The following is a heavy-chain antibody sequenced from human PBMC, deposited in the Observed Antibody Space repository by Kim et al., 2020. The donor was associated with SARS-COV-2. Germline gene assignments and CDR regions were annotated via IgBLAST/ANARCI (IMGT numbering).Heavy chain of an antibody. J-gene: IGHJ6*02. CDR3: ASEGGSRVGNVYYYYGMDV. V-gene: IGHV4-39*01. CDR2: IYYSGST. CDR1: GGSISSSSYY. D-gene: IGHD2-15*01. Sequence: SETLSLTCTVSGGSISSSSYYWGWIRQPPGKGLEWIGSIYYSGSTYYNPSLKRRVTISVDTSKKQFSLKLSPVTAADTAVYYCASEGGSRVGNVYYYYGMDVWGQGTTVTVSS.